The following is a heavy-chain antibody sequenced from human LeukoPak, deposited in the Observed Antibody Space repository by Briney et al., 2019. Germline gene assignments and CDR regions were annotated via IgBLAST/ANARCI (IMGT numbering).Heavy chain of an antibody. J-gene: IGHJ5*02. CDR2: ISSSSSYI. V-gene: IGHV3-21*01. D-gene: IGHD5-12*01. Sequence: GGSLRLSCAASGFTFSHFFMNWVRQAPGKGLEWVSSISSSSSYIYYADSVKGRFNISRDNAKNSLYLQMNSLRAEDTAVYYCARSIVATIKNWFDPWGQGTLVTVSS. CDR3: ARSIVATIKNWFDP. CDR1: GFTFSHFF.